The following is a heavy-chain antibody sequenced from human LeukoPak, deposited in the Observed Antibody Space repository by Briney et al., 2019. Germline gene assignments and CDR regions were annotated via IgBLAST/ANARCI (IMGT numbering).Heavy chain of an antibody. J-gene: IGHJ4*02. Sequence: ASVKVSCKASGYTFNRYYMHWVRQAPGQGLEWMEWINHNSGGTNYGQKCRGRGTMTKDTSTSTAYMELSRLRSDDTAVYYCAVLDIVAVPAAMELNYWGQGTLVTVSS. CDR1: GYTFNRYY. CDR2: INHNSGGT. D-gene: IGHD2-2*01. CDR3: AVLDIVAVPAAMELNY. V-gene: IGHV1-2*02.